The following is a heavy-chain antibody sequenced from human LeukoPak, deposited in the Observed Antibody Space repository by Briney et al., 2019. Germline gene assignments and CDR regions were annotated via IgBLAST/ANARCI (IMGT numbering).Heavy chain of an antibody. CDR1: GFTFSSYA. CDR2: ISGSGGST. J-gene: IGHJ4*02. CDR3: AKISSGYCSGGSCYLDY. Sequence: PGGSLRLSCAASGFTFSSYAMSWVRQAPGKGLEWVSAISGSGGSTYYADSVKGRFTISRDNAKNTLYLQMNSLRVEDTAVYYCAKISSGYCSGGSCYLDYWGRGTLVTVSS. D-gene: IGHD2-15*01. V-gene: IGHV3-23*01.